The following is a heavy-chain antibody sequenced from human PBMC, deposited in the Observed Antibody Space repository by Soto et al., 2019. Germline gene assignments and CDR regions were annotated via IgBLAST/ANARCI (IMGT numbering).Heavy chain of an antibody. V-gene: IGHV4-31*11. J-gene: IGHJ5*02. D-gene: IGHD4-17*01. CDR1: GASVTRAGSY. CDR3: ATRTTVTTFDD. Sequence: QVQLQESGPGLVKPSQTLSLTCDVSGASVTRAGSYWGWIRQRPGQGLEWIGYIYFDGTTYYNPSLKSRVIISADTSRNQFSLSLSFLTAADTAVYYCATRTTVTTFDDWGQGTLVTVSS. CDR2: IYFDGTT.